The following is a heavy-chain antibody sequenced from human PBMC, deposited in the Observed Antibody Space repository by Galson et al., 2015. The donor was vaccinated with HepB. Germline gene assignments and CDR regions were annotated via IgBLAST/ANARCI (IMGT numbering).Heavy chain of an antibody. CDR1: GYSFTSYW. D-gene: IGHD3-3*01. CDR3: ASATLYDFWSGPFDY. J-gene: IGHJ4*02. CDR2: IYPGDSDT. V-gene: IGHV5-51*03. Sequence: QSGAEVKKPGESLKISCKGSGYSFTSYWIGWVRQMPGKGLEWMGIIYPGDSDTRYSPSFQGQVTISADKSISTAYLQWSSLKASDTAMYYCASATLYDFWSGPFDYWGQGTLVTVSS.